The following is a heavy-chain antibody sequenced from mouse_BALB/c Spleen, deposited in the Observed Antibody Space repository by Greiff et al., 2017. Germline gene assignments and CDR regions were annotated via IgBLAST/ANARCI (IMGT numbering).Heavy chain of an antibody. D-gene: IGHD1-1*01. V-gene: IGHV5-6-5*01. CDR1: GFTFSSYA. J-gene: IGHJ2*01. CDR3: ARGITTVVATGGYYFDY. Sequence: DVKLVESGGGLVKPGGSLKLSCAASGFTFSSYAMSWVRQTPEKRLEWVASISSGGSTYYPDSVKGRFTISRDNARNILYLQMSSLRSEDTAMYYCARGITTVVATGGYYFDYWGQGTTLTVSS. CDR2: ISSGGST.